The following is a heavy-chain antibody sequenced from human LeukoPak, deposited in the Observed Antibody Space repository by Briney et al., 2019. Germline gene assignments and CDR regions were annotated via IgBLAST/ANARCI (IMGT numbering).Heavy chain of an antibody. V-gene: IGHV1-18*01. CDR3: ARDRFTPAAGAPDY. Sequence: ASVKVSCKASGYTLSSYGISWVLQAPGQGLEWMGWISACNGNTNYAHKLQGRVTMTTDTSTNTAYMELRSLRSDDTALYYCARDRFTPAAGAPDYWGQGSLVTVSS. CDR1: GYTLSSYG. CDR2: ISACNGNT. D-gene: IGHD6-13*01. J-gene: IGHJ4*02.